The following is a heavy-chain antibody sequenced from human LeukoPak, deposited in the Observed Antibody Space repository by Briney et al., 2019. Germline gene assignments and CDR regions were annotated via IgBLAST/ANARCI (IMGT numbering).Heavy chain of an antibody. Sequence: ASVKVSCKASGYTFTGYYMHWVRQAPGHGLEWMGWINPNSGGTNYAQKFQGRVTMTRDTSISTAYMELSRLRSDDTAVYYCARDGGIVGAAYFDYWGQGTLVTVSS. J-gene: IGHJ4*02. D-gene: IGHD1-26*01. CDR3: ARDGGIVGAAYFDY. CDR2: INPNSGGT. V-gene: IGHV1-2*02. CDR1: GYTFTGYY.